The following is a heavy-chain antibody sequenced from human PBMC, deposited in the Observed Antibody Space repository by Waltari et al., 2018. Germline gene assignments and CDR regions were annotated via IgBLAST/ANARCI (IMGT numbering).Heavy chain of an antibody. J-gene: IGHJ5*02. V-gene: IGHV4-61*02. CDR3: ARTLHDETNNWFDP. CDR2: IYTSGST. CDR1: GGSISSGSYY. Sequence: QLQLQESGPGLVKPSQTLSLTCTVSGGSISSGSYYWSWIRQPAGKGLEWIGRIYTSGSTNYNPSLKSRVTISVDTSKNQFSLKLSSVTAADTAVYYCARTLHDETNNWFDPWGQGTLVTVSS.